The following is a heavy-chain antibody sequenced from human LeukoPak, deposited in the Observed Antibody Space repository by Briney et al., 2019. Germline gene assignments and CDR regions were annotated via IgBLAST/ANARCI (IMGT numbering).Heavy chain of an antibody. J-gene: IGHJ5*02. CDR3: ARDRGRVVVVPAAINWFDP. D-gene: IGHD2-2*01. CDR1: GYTFTNYG. V-gene: IGHV1-18*01. Sequence: ASVKVSCKASGYTFTNYGISWVRQAPGQGLEWMGWISAYNGNTNHAQKLQGRVTVTTDTSTSTAYMELRSLRSDDTAVYYCARDRGRVVVVPAAINWFDPWGQGTLVTVSS. CDR2: ISAYNGNT.